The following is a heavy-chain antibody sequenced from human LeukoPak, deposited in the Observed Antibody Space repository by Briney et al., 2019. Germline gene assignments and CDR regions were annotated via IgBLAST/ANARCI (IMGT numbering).Heavy chain of an antibody. J-gene: IGHJ3*02. CDR2: INPNSGGT. CDR3: ARDLVVVVPAAIHAFDI. CDR1: GYTFTGYY. V-gene: IGHV1-2*02. D-gene: IGHD2-2*01. Sequence: ASVKVSCKASGYTFTGYYMHWVRQAPGQGLEWMGWINPNSGGTNYAQKFQGRVTMTRDTSISTAYMELSRLRSDDTAVYYCARDLVVVVPAAIHAFDIWGQGTMVTVSS.